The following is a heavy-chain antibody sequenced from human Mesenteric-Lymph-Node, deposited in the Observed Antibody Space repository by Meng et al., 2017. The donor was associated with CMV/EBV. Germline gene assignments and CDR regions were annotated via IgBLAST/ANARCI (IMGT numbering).Heavy chain of an antibody. V-gene: IGHV3-30*02. CDR1: GFLFSGYW. J-gene: IGHJ4*01. CDR3: AKHITLWGVVNRRAFDC. D-gene: IGHD3-3*01. Sequence: GESLKISCAASGFLFSGYWMHWVRQAPGEGLEWVAYIRFDGTNTYYGDSVTGRFTVSRDNSKNTLYLQMYSLRPEDTAFYYCAKHITLWGVVNRRAFDCWGHGTLVTVSS. CDR2: IRFDGTNT.